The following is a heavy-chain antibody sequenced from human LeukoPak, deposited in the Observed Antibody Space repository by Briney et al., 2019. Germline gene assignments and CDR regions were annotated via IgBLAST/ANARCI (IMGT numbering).Heavy chain of an antibody. CDR1: GFTFSSYA. Sequence: GGSLRLSCAASGFTFSSYAMHWVRQAPGKGLEWVAVISYDGSNKYYADSVKGRFTISRDNSKNTLYLQMNNLRIDDTAVYYCAKDRYRGIQLYLSAFDIWGQGTMVTVSS. CDR3: AKDRYRGIQLYLSAFDI. V-gene: IGHV3-30*04. CDR2: ISYDGSNK. D-gene: IGHD5-18*01. J-gene: IGHJ3*02.